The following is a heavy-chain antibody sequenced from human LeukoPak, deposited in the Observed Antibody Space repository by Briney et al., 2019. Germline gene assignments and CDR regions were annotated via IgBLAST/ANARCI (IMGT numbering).Heavy chain of an antibody. D-gene: IGHD6-6*01. V-gene: IGHV3-7*05. CDR1: GFTFSGYW. CDR3: SCQYSTTWNH. CDR2: IKPDGREK. J-gene: IGHJ5*02. Sequence: PGGALRLSCAASGFTFSGYWMHWVGQAPGKGREGVASIKPDGREKHYVDSVKGRFTISRDNAQNSLYLQMNSLRAEDTAVYYCSCQYSTTWNHWGQGTLVTVSP.